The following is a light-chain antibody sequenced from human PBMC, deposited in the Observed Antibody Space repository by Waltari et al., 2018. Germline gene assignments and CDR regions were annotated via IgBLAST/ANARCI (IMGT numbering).Light chain of an antibody. V-gene: IGLV7-43*01. CDR1: TGTVSHDFY. J-gene: IGLJ3*02. Sequence: QIVVTQEPSVTVSPGWTVTLTCASSTGTVSHDFYPNWFQQKPGQAPRSLIHSSVAKHSWTPARFSGSLLGGKARLTLSGVRPEDEADYYCLLYYGGTWVFGGGTKLTV. CDR3: LLYYGGTWV. CDR2: SSV.